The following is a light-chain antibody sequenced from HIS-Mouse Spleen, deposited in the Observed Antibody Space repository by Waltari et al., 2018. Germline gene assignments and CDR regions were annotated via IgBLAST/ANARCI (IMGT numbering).Light chain of an antibody. CDR1: SSNIGSNY. CDR3: AAWDDSLSGYV. V-gene: IGLV1-47*01. J-gene: IGLJ1*01. Sequence: QSVLTQPTSASGTPGQRVTISCSGSSSNIGSNYVYWYQQLPGTAPKLLICRNNQRPSGVPDRFSGSKSGTSASLAISGLRSEDEADYYCAAWDDSLSGYVFGTGTKVTVL. CDR2: RNN.